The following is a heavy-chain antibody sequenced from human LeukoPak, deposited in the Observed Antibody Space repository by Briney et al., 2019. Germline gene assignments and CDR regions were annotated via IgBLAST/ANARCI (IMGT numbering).Heavy chain of an antibody. CDR1: GFTFSSYW. V-gene: IGHV3-7*03. CDR3: ARGRHYYDSSDYYYEGDAFDI. D-gene: IGHD3-22*01. Sequence: GGSLRLSCAASGFTFSSYWMSWVRQAPGKGLEWVANIKQDGSEKYYVDSVEGRFTISRDNAKKSLYLQMNSLRAEDTAVYYCARGRHYYDSSDYYYEGDAFDIWGQGTMVTVSS. CDR2: IKQDGSEK. J-gene: IGHJ3*02.